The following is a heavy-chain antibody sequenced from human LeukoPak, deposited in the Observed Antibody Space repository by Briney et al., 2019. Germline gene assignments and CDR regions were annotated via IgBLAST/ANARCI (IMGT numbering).Heavy chain of an antibody. CDR3: ARDKGYESPFDL. V-gene: IGHV3-48*01. D-gene: IGHD3-3*01. CDR1: GFTFSSYS. Sequence: GGSLRLSCAASGFTFSSYSMNWVRQASGKGLEWVSYISSSSSTIYYADSVKGRFTISRDNAKNSLYLQMNSLRAEDTAVYYCARDKGYESPFDLWGRGTLVTVSS. J-gene: IGHJ2*01. CDR2: ISSSSSTI.